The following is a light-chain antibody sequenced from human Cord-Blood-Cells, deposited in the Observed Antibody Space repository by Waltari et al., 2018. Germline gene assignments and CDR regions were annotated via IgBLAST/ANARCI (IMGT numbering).Light chain of an antibody. V-gene: IGLV2-14*01. CDR3: SSYTSSSTLDYV. Sequence: SALTPPASASGSPGQSITVSCAGTSSDVGGYNYVSWHQHHPVKAPKLMIYEVSNRPSGVSNRFSGSKSGNTASLTISGLQAEDGADYYCSSYTSSSTLDYVFGTGTKVTVL. CDR2: EVS. CDR1: SSDVGGYNY. J-gene: IGLJ1*01.